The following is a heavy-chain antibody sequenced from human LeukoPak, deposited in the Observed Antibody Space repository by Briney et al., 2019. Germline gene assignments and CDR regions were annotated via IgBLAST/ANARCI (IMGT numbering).Heavy chain of an antibody. D-gene: IGHD2-15*01. Sequence: SGPTLVNPTETLTLTCTFSGFSLTTSGAGVGWIRQPPGKALEWLAVIYWSDDKRYSPSLKSRLTITKDTSKNQVVLTMTNMDPVDTATYYCAHRYCSGGSCNLAFDYWGQGTLVAVSS. V-gene: IGHV2-5*01. CDR3: AHRYCSGGSCNLAFDY. CDR1: GFSLTTSGAG. J-gene: IGHJ4*02. CDR2: IYWSDDK.